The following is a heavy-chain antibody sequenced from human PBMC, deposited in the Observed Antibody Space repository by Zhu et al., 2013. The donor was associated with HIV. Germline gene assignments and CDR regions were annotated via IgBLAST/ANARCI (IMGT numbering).Heavy chain of an antibody. Sequence: QVQLQQWGAGLLKPSETLSLTCAVYGGSFSGYYWSWIRQPPGKGLEWIGEINHSGSTNYNPSLKSRVTISVDTSKNQFSLKLSSVTAADTAVYYCARGSSKVPIWRGWTEFDPWGQGTLVTVSS. CDR2: INHSGST. J-gene: IGHJ5*02. D-gene: IGHD3-3*01. CDR1: GGSFSGYY. V-gene: IGHV4-34*01. CDR3: ARGSSKVPIWRGWTEFDP.